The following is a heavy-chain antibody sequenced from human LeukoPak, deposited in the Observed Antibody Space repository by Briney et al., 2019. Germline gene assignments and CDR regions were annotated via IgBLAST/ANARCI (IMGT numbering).Heavy chain of an antibody. D-gene: IGHD2-21*02. CDR3: SRGYCGGDCYPLYYYYYMDV. CDR2: MNPNSGNT. V-gene: IGHV1-8*01. Sequence: ASVKVSCKASGYTFTSYDINWVRHATGQGLEWMGWMNPNSGNTGYAQKFQGRVTMPRNTSISTAYMELSSLRSEDTAVYYCSRGYCGGDCYPLYYYYYMDVWGKGTTVTVSS. J-gene: IGHJ6*03. CDR1: GYTFTSYD.